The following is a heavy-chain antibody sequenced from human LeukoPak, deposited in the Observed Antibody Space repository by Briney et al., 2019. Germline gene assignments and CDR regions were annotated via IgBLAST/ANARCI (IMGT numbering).Heavy chain of an antibody. J-gene: IGHJ5*02. CDR3: ATDFYDSA. CDR1: GFTFSNAW. D-gene: IGHD3-22*01. CDR2: IRSNSDGGTI. V-gene: IGHV3-15*07. Sequence: GGSLRLSCATSGFTFSNAWMNWVRQAPGKGLEWVGRIRSNSDGGTIDYAAPVKGRFTLSRDDSKTTLYLQMNSLQTEDTAVYYCATDFYDSAWGQGTLVTVSS.